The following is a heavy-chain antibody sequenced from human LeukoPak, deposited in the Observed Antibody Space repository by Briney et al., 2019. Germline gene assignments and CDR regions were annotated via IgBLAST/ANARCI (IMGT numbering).Heavy chain of an antibody. CDR1: GYTFTSYY. V-gene: IGHV1-46*01. CDR2: INPSGGST. D-gene: IGHD2-15*01. J-gene: IGHJ4*02. CDR3: ARGRYSAGFDY. Sequence: ASVKVSCKASGYTFTSYYMHWVRQAPGQGLEWMGIINPSGGSTSYAQKFQGRVTMTRDTSTSTVYMELSSMRSEDTAVYYDARGRYSAGFDYGGERTLVTVSS.